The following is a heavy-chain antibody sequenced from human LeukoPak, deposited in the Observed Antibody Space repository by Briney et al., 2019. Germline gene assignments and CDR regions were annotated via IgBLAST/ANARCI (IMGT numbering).Heavy chain of an antibody. CDR1: GGSISSSSYY. CDR2: IYYSGST. D-gene: IGHD6-13*01. V-gene: IGHV4-39*01. Sequence: SETLSLTCTVSGGSISSSSYYWGWIRQPPGKGLEWIGSIYYSGSTYYNPSPKSRVTVSVDTSKNQFSLKLSSVTAADTAVYYCARRDSAAGLRTFDYWGQGTLVTVSS. CDR3: ARRDSAAGLRTFDY. J-gene: IGHJ4*02.